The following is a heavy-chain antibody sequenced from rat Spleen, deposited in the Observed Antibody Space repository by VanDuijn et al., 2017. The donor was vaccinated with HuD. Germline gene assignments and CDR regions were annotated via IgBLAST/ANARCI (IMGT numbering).Heavy chain of an antibody. J-gene: IGHJ4*01. CDR2: MWYDGDT. Sequence: QVQLNESGPGLVQPSETLSLPCTVSGSSLTCYSVSWVRQPSGNGPEGMGRMWYDGDTAYNSALKSRLSISRDTSKNQVFLKMNSLQTDDTGTYYCTRDQLTTRVPYVVMDAWGQGASVTVSS. CDR3: TRDQLTTRVPYVVMDA. CDR1: GSSLTCYS. V-gene: IGHV2-63*01. D-gene: IGHD1-4*01.